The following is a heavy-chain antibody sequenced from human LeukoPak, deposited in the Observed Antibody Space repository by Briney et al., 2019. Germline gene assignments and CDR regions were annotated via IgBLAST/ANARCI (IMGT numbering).Heavy chain of an antibody. D-gene: IGHD4-17*01. CDR2: IYYSGST. V-gene: IGHV4-59*12. J-gene: IGHJ6*02. CDR1: GGSISSYY. Sequence: PSETLSLTCTVSGGSISSYYWSWIRQPPGKGLEWIGYIYYSGSTNYNPSLKSRVTISVDTSKNQFSLKLSSVTAADTAVYYCARGRGTVTTYYYYGMDVWGQGTTVTVSS. CDR3: ARGRGTVTTYYYYGMDV.